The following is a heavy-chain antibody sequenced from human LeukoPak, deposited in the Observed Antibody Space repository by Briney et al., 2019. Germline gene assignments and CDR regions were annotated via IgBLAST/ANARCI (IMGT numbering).Heavy chain of an antibody. J-gene: IGHJ4*02. D-gene: IGHD6-19*01. CDR2: ISGNGRST. Sequence: PGGSLRLSCAASGFTFSSYAMSWVRQAPGKGLEWVSTISGNGRSTYYADSVKGRFTISRDNSKNKLYLQLNSLRAEDTAVYYCAKRNSSGWYYFDYWGRGTLVTVSS. CDR1: GFTFSSYA. V-gene: IGHV3-23*01. CDR3: AKRNSSGWYYFDY.